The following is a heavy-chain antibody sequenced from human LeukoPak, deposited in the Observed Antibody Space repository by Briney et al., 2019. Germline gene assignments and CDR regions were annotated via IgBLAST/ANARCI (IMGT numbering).Heavy chain of an antibody. CDR1: EFTFNTYA. J-gene: IGHJ4*02. CDR2: INQDGSAQ. CDR3: ARSAR. Sequence: GGSLRLSCVTSEFTFNTYAMNWVRQAPGKGLEWVANINQDGSAQYYVDSVKGRFTISRDNAKSSLYLQMNSLRAEDTAVYYCARSARWGQGTLVTVSS. V-gene: IGHV3-7*01.